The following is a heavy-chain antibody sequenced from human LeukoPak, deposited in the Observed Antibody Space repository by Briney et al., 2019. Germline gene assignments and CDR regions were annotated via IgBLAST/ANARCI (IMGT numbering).Heavy chain of an antibody. CDR3: ANYDSSGYYDPGGGY. D-gene: IGHD3-22*01. V-gene: IGHV1-69*04. CDR1: GGTFSSYA. J-gene: IGHJ4*02. CDR2: IIPILGIA. Sequence: SVKVSCKASGGTFSSYAISWVRQAPGQGLEWMGRIIPILGIANYAQKFQGRVTITADKSTSTAYMELSSLRSEVTAVYYCANYDSSGYYDPGGGYWGQGTLVTVSS.